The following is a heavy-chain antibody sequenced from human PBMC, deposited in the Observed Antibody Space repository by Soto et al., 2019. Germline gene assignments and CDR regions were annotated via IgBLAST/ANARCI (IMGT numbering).Heavy chain of an antibody. J-gene: IGHJ5*02. V-gene: IGHV4-34*01. CDR2: INHSGST. CDR3: ARPYGSGSYLGANWFDP. CDR1: GGSFSGYY. D-gene: IGHD3-10*01. Sequence: SETLSLTCAVYGGSFSGYYWSWIRQPPGKGLEWIGEINHSGSTNYNPSLKSRVTISVDTSKNQFSLKLSSVTAADTAVYYCARPYGSGSYLGANWFDPWGQGTLVTVSS.